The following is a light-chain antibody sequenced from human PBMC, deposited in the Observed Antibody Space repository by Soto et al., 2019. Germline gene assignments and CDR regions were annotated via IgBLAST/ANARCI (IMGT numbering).Light chain of an antibody. CDR3: QQYVTSSPRT. CDR2: GIS. Sequence: EIVLTQFPGTLSLSPGERATLSCRASQSVSSNYVAWYQQKPGQAPRLLMYGISRRATGIPDRFSGSGSGTDFTLTITRLEPEDFAVYYCQQYVTSSPRTFGQGTKVDIK. CDR1: QSVSSNY. V-gene: IGKV3-20*01. J-gene: IGKJ1*01.